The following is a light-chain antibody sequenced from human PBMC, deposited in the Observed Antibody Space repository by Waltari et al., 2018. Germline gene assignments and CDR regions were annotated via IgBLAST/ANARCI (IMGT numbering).Light chain of an antibody. CDR2: GAS. J-gene: IGKJ1*01. CDR1: QSVSAN. Sequence: IVMTQSPATLSVSPGERATLSCRAGQSVSANLAWYQQKPGQAPRLLIYGASTRATGIPERFSGSGSGTEFTLTNSSLESEDFAVYYCQQYDNWPRTFGKGTKVEIK. V-gene: IGKV3-15*01. CDR3: QQYDNWPRT.